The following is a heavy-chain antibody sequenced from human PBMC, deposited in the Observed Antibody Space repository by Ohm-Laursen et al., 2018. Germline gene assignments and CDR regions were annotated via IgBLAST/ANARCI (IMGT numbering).Heavy chain of an antibody. CDR3: ARSFGGDAGGGDY. Sequence: SVKVSCKASGYTFINYYIQWVRQAPGQGLEWMGIINPRDATKAYTQNFQGRVTMTRDTSTSTVYMELSNLRSEDTAVFYCARSFGGDAGGGDYWGQGTLVTVSS. J-gene: IGHJ4*02. CDR2: INPRDATK. D-gene: IGHD2-21*02. V-gene: IGHV1-46*01. CDR1: GYTFINYY.